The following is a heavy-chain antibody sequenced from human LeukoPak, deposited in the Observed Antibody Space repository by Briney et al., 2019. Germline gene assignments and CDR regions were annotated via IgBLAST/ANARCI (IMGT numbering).Heavy chain of an antibody. Sequence: GGSLRLSCAASGFTFSSYGMHWVRQAPGKGLEWVAVISYDGSNKYYADSVKGRFTISRDNSKNTLYLQMNSLRAEDTAVYYCAKEVPPERLGNWFDPWGQGTLVTVSS. CDR3: AKEVPPERLGNWFDP. V-gene: IGHV3-30*18. CDR2: ISYDGSNK. J-gene: IGHJ5*02. D-gene: IGHD3-9*01. CDR1: GFTFSSYG.